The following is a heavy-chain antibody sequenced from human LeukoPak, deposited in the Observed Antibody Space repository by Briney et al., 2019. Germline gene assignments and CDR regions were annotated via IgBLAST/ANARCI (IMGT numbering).Heavy chain of an antibody. CDR3: ARVAPPLGFDY. Sequence: GSLRLSCAASGFTFSAYSINWVRQAPGEGLEWVSSISSTSSYIYHADSMKGRFTISRDNAKNSLNLQMNSLRAEDTAVYYCARVAPPLGFDYWGQGTLVTVSS. CDR1: GFTFSAYS. CDR2: ISSTSSYI. J-gene: IGHJ4*02. V-gene: IGHV3-21*06.